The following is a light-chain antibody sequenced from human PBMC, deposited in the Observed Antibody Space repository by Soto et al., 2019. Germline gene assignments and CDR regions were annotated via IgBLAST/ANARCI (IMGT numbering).Light chain of an antibody. CDR2: DAS. Sequence: EIVLTQSPATLSLSPRERATLSCRASQSISNYLAWYQQKPGQAPRLLIYDASNRATGIPARFSGSGSGTDFTLPISSLEPEDFAVYYCQLRSIWLFTFGPGTKVDI. CDR1: QSISNY. J-gene: IGKJ3*01. CDR3: QLRSIWLFT. V-gene: IGKV3-11*01.